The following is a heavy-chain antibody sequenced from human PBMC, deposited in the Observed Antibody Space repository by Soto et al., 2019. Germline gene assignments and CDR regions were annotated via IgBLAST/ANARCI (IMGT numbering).Heavy chain of an antibody. CDR3: ARLPTTVVKGGYYFDY. CDR2: IYYSGST. V-gene: IGHV4-59*01. D-gene: IGHD2-15*01. CDR1: GGSISSYY. J-gene: IGHJ4*02. Sequence: PSETLSLTCTVSGGSISSYYWSWIRQPPGKGLEWIGYIYYSGSTNYNPSLKSRVTISVDTSKNQFSLKLSSVTAADTAVYYCARLPTTVVKGGYYFDYWGQGTPVTVS.